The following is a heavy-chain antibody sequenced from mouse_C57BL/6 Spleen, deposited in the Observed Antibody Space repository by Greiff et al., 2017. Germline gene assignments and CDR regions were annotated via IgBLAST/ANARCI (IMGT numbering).Heavy chain of an antibody. V-gene: IGHV1-4*01. J-gene: IGHJ1*03. CDR1: GYTFTSYT. Sequence: VQLQQSGAELARPGASVTMSCKASGYTFTSYTMHWVKQRPGQGLEWIGYINPSSGYTKYNQKFKDKATLTADKSSSTAYMQLSSLTSEDSAVYYCAKSYDGYYFDVWGTGTTVTVSS. CDR2: INPSSGYT. D-gene: IGHD2-3*01. CDR3: AKSYDGYYFDV.